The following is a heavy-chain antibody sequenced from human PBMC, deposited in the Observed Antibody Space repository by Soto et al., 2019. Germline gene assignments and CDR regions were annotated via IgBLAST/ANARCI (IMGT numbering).Heavy chain of an antibody. CDR2: INVGNGNT. D-gene: IGHD6-19*01. J-gene: IGHJ4*02. Sequence: ASVKVSCKASGYTYISYSMHWVRQAPGQRLEWMGWINVGNGNTNYSQNFQDRVTMTPDTSANTAYMELSSLTSEDTAVYYCAREWDNKSEHSSGWYDDFWGQGTLVTVSS. CDR1: GYTYISYS. V-gene: IGHV1-3*01. CDR3: AREWDNKSEHSSGWYDDF.